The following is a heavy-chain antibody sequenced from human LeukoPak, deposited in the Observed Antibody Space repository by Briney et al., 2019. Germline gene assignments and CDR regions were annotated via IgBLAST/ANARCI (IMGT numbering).Heavy chain of an antibody. CDR3: ARQSGHDYGGNSEFDY. D-gene: IGHD4-23*01. J-gene: IGHJ4*02. V-gene: IGHV4-61*01. CDR1: GGSVSSGSYY. CDR2: IYYSGST. Sequence: SETLSLTCTVSGGSVSSGSYYWTWIRQPPGKGLEWIGYIYYSGSTNYNPSLKSRVTISVDTSKNQFSLKLSSVTAADTAVYYCARQSGHDYGGNSEFDYWGQGTLVTVSS.